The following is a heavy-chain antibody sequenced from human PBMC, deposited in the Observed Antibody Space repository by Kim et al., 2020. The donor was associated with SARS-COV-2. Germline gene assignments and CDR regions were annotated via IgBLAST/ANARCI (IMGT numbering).Heavy chain of an antibody. D-gene: IGHD3-10*01. Sequence: GESLKISCKGSGYSFTSYWIGWVRQMPGKGLEWMGIIYPGDSDTRYSPSFQGQVTISADKSISTAYLQWSSLKASDTAMYYCARRDERLLWFGESTVSKDWYFDLWGRGTLVTVSS. J-gene: IGHJ2*01. CDR3: ARRDERLLWFGESTVSKDWYFDL. CDR1: GYSFTSYW. CDR2: IYPGDSDT. V-gene: IGHV5-51*01.